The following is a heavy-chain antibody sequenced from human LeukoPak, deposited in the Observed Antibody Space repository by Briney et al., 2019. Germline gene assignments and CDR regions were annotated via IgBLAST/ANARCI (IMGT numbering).Heavy chain of an antibody. CDR1: GYTFTSYH. CDR2: MNPYSGDR. Sequence: ASVKVSCKTSGYTFTSYHINWVRQAPGQGLAWMGWMNPYSGDRGYAQKFQGRVPITSDTCISTAYMELSSLRSEDTAVYFCARTTSLTASGYDYWGQGTLVTVSS. J-gene: IGHJ4*02. D-gene: IGHD4-17*01. CDR3: ARTTSLTASGYDY. V-gene: IGHV1-8*03.